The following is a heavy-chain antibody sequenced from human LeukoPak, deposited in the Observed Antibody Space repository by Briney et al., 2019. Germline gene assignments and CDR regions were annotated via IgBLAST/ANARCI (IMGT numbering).Heavy chain of an antibody. V-gene: IGHV1-46*01. CDR3: ARVNSYGYYYYYGMDV. D-gene: IGHD5-18*01. CDR2: INPSGGRT. Sequence: ASVKVSCKASGYTFTSYYIHWVRQAPGQGLEWMGVINPSGGRTTYAQKFQGRVTMTRDTSTSTVYMELSSLRSDDTAVYYCARVNSYGYYYYYGMDVWGQGTTVTVPS. J-gene: IGHJ6*02. CDR1: GYTFTSYY.